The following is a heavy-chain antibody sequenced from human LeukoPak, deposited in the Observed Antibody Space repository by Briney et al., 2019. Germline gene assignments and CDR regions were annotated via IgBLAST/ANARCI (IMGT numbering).Heavy chain of an antibody. Sequence: SQTLSLTCTVSGGSISSGSYYWSWIRQPAGKGLEWIGRIYTSGSTNYTPSLKSRVTISVDTSQDQFSLKLSSVTAADTAVYYCARDPSTSGSYFLFDPWGQGTLVTVSS. D-gene: IGHD1-26*01. CDR3: ARDPSTSGSYFLFDP. CDR2: IYTSGST. J-gene: IGHJ5*02. V-gene: IGHV4-61*02. CDR1: GGSISSGSYY.